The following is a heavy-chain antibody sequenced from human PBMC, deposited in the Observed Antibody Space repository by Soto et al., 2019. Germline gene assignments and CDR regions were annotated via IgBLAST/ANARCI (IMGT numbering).Heavy chain of an antibody. CDR3: ARQGFGALPGLVDV. CDR1: GGSISNYY. V-gene: IGHV4-59*08. D-gene: IGHD3-10*01. J-gene: IGHJ6*02. CDR2: VHDSWGS. Sequence: QVPLQESGPGLVKPSETLSLSCTVSGGSISNYYWSWFRQTPGKGLEWIGYVHDSWGSNYNPSLTSRVAISLDTSTSQFSLKLTSVTATATAVYYCARQGFGALPGLVDVWGQGTTVTVSS.